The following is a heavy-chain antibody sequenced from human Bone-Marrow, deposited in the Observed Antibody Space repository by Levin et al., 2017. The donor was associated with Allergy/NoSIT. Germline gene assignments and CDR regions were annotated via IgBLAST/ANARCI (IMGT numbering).Heavy chain of an antibody. CDR1: GFTFSSYA. CDR3: AKYGIVGSAYYYYGMDV. Sequence: HGESLKISCAASGFTFSSYAMSWVRQAPGKGLEWVSAISGSGGSTYYADSVKGRFTISRDNSKNTLYLQMNSLRAEDTAVYYCAKYGIVGSAYYYYGMDVWGQGTTVTVSS. CDR2: ISGSGGST. J-gene: IGHJ6*02. V-gene: IGHV3-23*01. D-gene: IGHD1-26*01.